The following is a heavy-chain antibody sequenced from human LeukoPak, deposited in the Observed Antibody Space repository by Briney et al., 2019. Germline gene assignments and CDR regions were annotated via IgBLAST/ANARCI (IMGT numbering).Heavy chain of an antibody. V-gene: IGHV1-18*04. CDR3: ARVFFHGSGSYPGDY. D-gene: IGHD3-10*01. CDR1: GYTFTSYY. CDR2: ISAYNGNT. J-gene: IGHJ4*02. Sequence: GASVNVSCKASGYTFTSYYIHWVRQAPGQGLEWMGWISAYNGNTNYAQKLQGRVTMTTDTSTSTAYMELRSLRSDDTAVYYCARVFFHGSGSYPGDYWGQGTLVTVSS.